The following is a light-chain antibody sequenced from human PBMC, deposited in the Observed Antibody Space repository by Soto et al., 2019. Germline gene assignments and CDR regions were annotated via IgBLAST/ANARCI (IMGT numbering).Light chain of an antibody. CDR2: DAS. Sequence: DIQMTQSPSNRSASGGDKVTITCRASQSISSWLAWYQQKPGKAPKLLIYDASSLESGVPSRFSGSGSGTEFTLTISSLRPDDFGTYYCQQSFSTPRTFGQGTKVDI. CDR3: QQSFSTPRT. J-gene: IGKJ1*01. CDR1: QSISSW. V-gene: IGKV1-5*01.